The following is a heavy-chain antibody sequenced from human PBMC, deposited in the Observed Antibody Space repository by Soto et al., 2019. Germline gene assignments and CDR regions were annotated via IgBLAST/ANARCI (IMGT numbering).Heavy chain of an antibody. V-gene: IGHV3-7*01. D-gene: IGHD3-10*01. Sequence: GRSPRLSCAASGFTFRSYPMSSARQAPGKGLEWVAQIKEDGSEKYDVDSVKGRFTISRDNAKNSLYLQMNSLRAEDTAVYYCARGISLWYWGQGTLVTVSS. CDR2: IKEDGSEK. CDR1: GFTFRSYP. J-gene: IGHJ4*02. CDR3: ARGISLWY.